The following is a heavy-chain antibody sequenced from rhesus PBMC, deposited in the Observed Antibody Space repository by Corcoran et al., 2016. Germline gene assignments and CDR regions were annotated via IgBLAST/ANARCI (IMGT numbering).Heavy chain of an antibody. Sequence: QLQLQESGPGLVKPSETLSVTCAVSGGSISSSYWRWIRQAPGKGLEWIGYICGMGSITNYNPSPKSRGTLSVDASKNQCSLKLSSVTAADTAVYYCARGGCSGIYFYVRFDVWGPGVLVTVSS. J-gene: IGHJ5-1*01. D-gene: IGHD2-27*01. CDR3: ARGGCSGIYFYVRFDV. CDR1: GGSISSSY. V-gene: IGHV4-169*01. CDR2: ICGMGSIT.